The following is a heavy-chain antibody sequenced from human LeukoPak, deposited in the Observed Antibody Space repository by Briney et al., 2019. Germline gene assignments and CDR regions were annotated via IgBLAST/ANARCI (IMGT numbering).Heavy chain of an antibody. CDR2: INPNSGGT. Sequence: ASVKVSCKASGYTFTGYYMHLVRQAPGQGLEWMGWINPNSGGTNYAQKFQGRVTMTRDTSISTAYMELSRLRSDDTAVYYCARESPRSWGAAAGHGAFDIWGQGTMVTVSS. CDR1: GYTFTGYY. D-gene: IGHD6-13*01. V-gene: IGHV1-2*02. CDR3: ARESPRSWGAAAGHGAFDI. J-gene: IGHJ3*02.